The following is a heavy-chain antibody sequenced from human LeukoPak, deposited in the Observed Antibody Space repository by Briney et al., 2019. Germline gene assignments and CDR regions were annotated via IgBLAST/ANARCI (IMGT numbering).Heavy chain of an antibody. D-gene: IGHD6-6*01. Sequence: ASETLSLTCTVSGGSISSSRYYWGWIRRPPGKGLEWIGNIYYSGSTYYNPSLKSRVTISLDTSKNQFSLKLSSVTAADTAVYYCARRDIAARLNWFDPWGQGTLVTVSS. V-gene: IGHV4-39*01. J-gene: IGHJ5*02. CDR2: IYYSGST. CDR1: GGSISSSRYY. CDR3: ARRDIAARLNWFDP.